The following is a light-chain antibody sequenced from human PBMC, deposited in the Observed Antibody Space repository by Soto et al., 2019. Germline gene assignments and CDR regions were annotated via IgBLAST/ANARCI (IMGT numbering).Light chain of an antibody. CDR1: QSVTSY. J-gene: IGKJ1*01. CDR2: DAS. V-gene: IGKV3-11*01. Sequence: EFVLTQSPGTLSLSPWERATLSCRASQSVTSYLAWYQHKPGQAPRLLIYDASKRATGIPARFSGSGSGTDFTLTISSLEPEDFAVYYCQQRTNWPRTFGQGTKVDIK. CDR3: QQRTNWPRT.